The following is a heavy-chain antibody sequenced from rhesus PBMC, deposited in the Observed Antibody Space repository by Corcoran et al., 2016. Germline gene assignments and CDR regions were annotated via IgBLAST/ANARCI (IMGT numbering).Heavy chain of an antibody. V-gene: IGHV4-122*02. D-gene: IGHD5-42*01. Sequence: QVQLQESGPGLVKPSETLSLTCAVSGGSISSGYYYWSWIRQPPGRGLAWIGSFTIMTSPTYNPPSRSRVTLSRDTSQNQFSLKLSYVTAADTAVYYCAREGAYSSGYWGQGVLVTVSS. CDR1: GGSISSGYYY. J-gene: IGHJ4*01. CDR3: AREGAYSSGY. CDR2: FTIMTSP.